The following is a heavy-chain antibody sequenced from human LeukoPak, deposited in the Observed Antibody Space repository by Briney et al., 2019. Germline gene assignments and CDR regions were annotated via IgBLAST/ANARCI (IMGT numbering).Heavy chain of an antibody. Sequence: SETLSLTCTVSGGSISSYYWSWIRQPPGKGLEWIGYIYYSGSTNYNPSLRSRVTISADTSKNQFSLKLSSVTAADTAVYYCARGRHYYDSSGYQFDYWGQGTLVTVSS. CDR3: ARGRHYYDSSGYQFDY. J-gene: IGHJ4*02. V-gene: IGHV4-59*01. D-gene: IGHD3-22*01. CDR1: GGSISSYY. CDR2: IYYSGST.